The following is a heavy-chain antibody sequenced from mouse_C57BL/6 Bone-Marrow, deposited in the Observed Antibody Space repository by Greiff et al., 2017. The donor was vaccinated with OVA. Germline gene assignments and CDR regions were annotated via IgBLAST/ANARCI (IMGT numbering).Heavy chain of an antibody. J-gene: IGHJ2*01. CDR2: IDPSDSAT. D-gene: IGHD2-1*01. CDR1: GYTFTSYW. V-gene: IGHV1-52*01. CDR3: ARSIYYGNYDYFDY. Sequence: VQLQQPGAELVRPGSSVKLSCKASGYTFTSYWMHWVKQRPIQGLEWIGNIDPSDSATHYNQKFKDKATLTVDNSSSTAYMQLSSLTSEDSAVYYCARSIYYGNYDYFDYWGQGTTLTVSS.